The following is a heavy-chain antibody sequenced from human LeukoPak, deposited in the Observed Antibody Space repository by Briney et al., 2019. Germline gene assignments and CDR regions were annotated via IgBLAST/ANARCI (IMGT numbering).Heavy chain of an antibody. CDR1: GGSISSGGYY. Sequence: SETLSLTCTVSGGSISSGGYYWSWIRQHPGKGLEWIGYSYYSGSTNYNPSLKSRVTISLDTSKNQFSLKLSSVTAADTAVYYCARAEDYYDSSGADAFDIWGQGTMVTVSS. CDR2: SYYSGST. V-gene: IGHV4-31*02. J-gene: IGHJ3*02. D-gene: IGHD3-22*01. CDR3: ARAEDYYDSSGADAFDI.